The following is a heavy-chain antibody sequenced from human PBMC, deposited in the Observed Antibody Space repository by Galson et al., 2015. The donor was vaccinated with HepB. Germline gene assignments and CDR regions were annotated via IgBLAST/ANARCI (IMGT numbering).Heavy chain of an antibody. D-gene: IGHD3-22*01. CDR2: IYSGGST. CDR1: GFTVSSNF. CDR3: ARGDDSSGYYDY. J-gene: IGHJ4*02. Sequence: SLRLSCAASGFTVSSNFMSWVRQAPGKGLEWVSVIYSGGSTYYADSVKGRFTISRDNSKNTLYLQMNSLRAEDTAVYYCARGDDSSGYYDYWGQGTLVTVSS. V-gene: IGHV3-53*01.